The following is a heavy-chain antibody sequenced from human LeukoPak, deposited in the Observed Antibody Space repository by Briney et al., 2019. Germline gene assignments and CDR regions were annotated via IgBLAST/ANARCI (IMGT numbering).Heavy chain of an antibody. D-gene: IGHD2-15*01. CDR3: ARVALGYCSGGSCYEVGYDY. J-gene: IGHJ4*02. Sequence: SETLSLTCTVSGVSISSYYWSWIRQPAGKGLEWIGRIYASGSTNYNPSLKSRVTMSVDTSKNQFSLKLSSVTAADTAVYYCARVALGYCSGGSCYEVGYDYWGQGTLVTVSS. CDR1: GVSISSYY. CDR2: IYASGST. V-gene: IGHV4-4*07.